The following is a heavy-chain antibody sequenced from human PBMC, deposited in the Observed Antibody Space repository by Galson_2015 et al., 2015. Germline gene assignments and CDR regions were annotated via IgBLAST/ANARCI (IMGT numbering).Heavy chain of an antibody. J-gene: IGHJ3*02. CDR1: GYTFTSYA. CDR2: INAGNGNT. CDR3: ARDGGYCSSTSCYVYAFDI. Sequence: SVKVSCKASGYTFTSYAMHWVRQAPGQRLEWMGWINAGNGNTKYSQKFQGRVTITRDTSASTAYMELSSLRSEDTAVYYCARDGGYCSSTSCYVYAFDIWGQGTMVTVSS. V-gene: IGHV1-3*01. D-gene: IGHD2-2*01.